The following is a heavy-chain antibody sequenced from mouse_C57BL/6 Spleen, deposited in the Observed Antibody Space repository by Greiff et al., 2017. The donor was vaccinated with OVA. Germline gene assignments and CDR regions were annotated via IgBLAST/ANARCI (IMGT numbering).Heavy chain of an antibody. CDR3: ARESTMVTNWYCDV. D-gene: IGHD2-1*01. V-gene: IGHV5-4*01. CDR2: ISDGGSYT. CDR1: GFTFSSYA. Sequence: EVKLVESGGGLVKPGGSLKLSCAASGFTFSSYAMSWVRQTPEKRLEWVATISDGGSYTYYPDNVKGRFTIYRDNAKNNLYLQMSHLKSEDTAMYYCARESTMVTNWYCDVWGTGTTVTVSS. J-gene: IGHJ1*03.